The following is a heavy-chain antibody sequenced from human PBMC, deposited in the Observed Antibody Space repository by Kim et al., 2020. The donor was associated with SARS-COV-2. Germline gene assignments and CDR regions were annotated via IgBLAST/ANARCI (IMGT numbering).Heavy chain of an antibody. CDR1: GFIFSSYS. Sequence: GGSLRLSCAASGFIFSSYSMTWVRQAPGKGLEWVSSISSSSSYIYYGDSLKGRFTISRDNAKNLLYLQMNSLRAEDTAVYYCARDTYVAAAGFDYWGQG. CDR3: ARDTYVAAAGFDY. D-gene: IGHD6-13*01. V-gene: IGHV3-21*06. CDR2: ISSSSSYI. J-gene: IGHJ4*02.